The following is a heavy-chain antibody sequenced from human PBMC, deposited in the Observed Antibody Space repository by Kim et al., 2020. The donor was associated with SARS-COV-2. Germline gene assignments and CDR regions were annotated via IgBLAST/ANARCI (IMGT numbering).Heavy chain of an antibody. CDR1: GFTFSSYG. D-gene: IGHD6-6*01. V-gene: IGHV3-30*18. CDR3: AKDSIAARPLYYYYYMDV. CDR2: ISYDGSNK. Sequence: GGSLRLSCAASGFTFSSYGMHWVRQAPGKGLEWVAVISYDGSNKYYADSVKGRFTISRDDSKNTLYLQMNSLRAEDTAVYYCAKDSIAARPLYYYYYMDV. J-gene: IGHJ6*03.